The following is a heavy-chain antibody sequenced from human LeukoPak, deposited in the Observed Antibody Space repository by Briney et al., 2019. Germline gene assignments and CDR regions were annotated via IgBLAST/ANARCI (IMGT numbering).Heavy chain of an antibody. CDR2: LYNSGS. V-gene: IGHV4-59*08. CDR1: GGSISSYF. Sequence: PSETLSLTCTVSGGSISSYFWTWIRQPPGQGLEWIGYLYNSGSNYNPSLQSRVTISLDTSKNQFSLKLSSVTAADTAVYYCARLGGYAGGYWGQGTLVTVSS. J-gene: IGHJ4*02. CDR3: ARLGGYAGGY. D-gene: IGHD3-3*01.